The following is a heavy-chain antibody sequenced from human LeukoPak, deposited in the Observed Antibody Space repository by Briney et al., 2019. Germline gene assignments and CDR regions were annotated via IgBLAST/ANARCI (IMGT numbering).Heavy chain of an antibody. D-gene: IGHD3-22*01. Sequence: ASVKVSCKASGYTFTSYYMHWVRQAPGQGLEWMGIINPSGGSTSYAQKFQGRVTMTRDMSTSTVYMELSSLRSEDTAVYYCARDRLGDSSGYYWDAFDIWGQGTMVTVSS. CDR2: INPSGGST. CDR3: ARDRLGDSSGYYWDAFDI. J-gene: IGHJ3*02. CDR1: GYTFTSYY. V-gene: IGHV1-46*01.